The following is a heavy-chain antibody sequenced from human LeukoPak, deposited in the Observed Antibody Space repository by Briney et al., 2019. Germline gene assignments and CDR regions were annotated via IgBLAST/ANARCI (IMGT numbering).Heavy chain of an antibody. CDR1: GYTFTDYY. V-gene: IGHV1-2*02. J-gene: IGHJ4*02. Sequence: GASVKVSCKASGYTFTDYYIHWVRQAPGQGLEWLGWMNVKTGATSSAQKFPGRFTMTRDTSIGTASMEFSSLASDDTAVYYCARQSGTYWGLDYWGQGTLVTVSS. CDR3: ARQSGTYWGLDY. D-gene: IGHD1-26*01. CDR2: MNVKTGAT.